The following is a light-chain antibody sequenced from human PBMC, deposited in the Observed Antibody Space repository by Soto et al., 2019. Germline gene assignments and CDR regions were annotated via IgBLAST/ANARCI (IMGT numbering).Light chain of an antibody. J-gene: IGKJ2*01. CDR2: GAS. V-gene: IGKV3-15*01. CDR1: QSVSSN. CDR3: QQYNNWPPDT. Sequence: EIVMTQSPATLSVSPGERATLSCRASQSVSSNLAWYQQKPGQAPRLLIYGASTMATGIPARFSGSGSGTEITLTISSLQSEDFAVYYCQQYNNWPPDTFGQGTKREIK.